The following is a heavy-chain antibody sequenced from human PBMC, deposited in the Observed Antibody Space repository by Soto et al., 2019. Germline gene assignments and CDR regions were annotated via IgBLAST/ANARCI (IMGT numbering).Heavy chain of an antibody. CDR2: MNPNSGNT. CDR3: ARGLEIQLWLGYYYGMDV. Sequence: ASVKVSCKASGYTFTSYDINWVRQATGQGLEWMGWMNPNSGNTGYAQKFQGRVTMTRNTSISTAYMELSSLRSEDAAVYYCARGLEIQLWLGYYYGMDVWGQGTTVTVSS. V-gene: IGHV1-8*01. J-gene: IGHJ6*02. D-gene: IGHD5-18*01. CDR1: GYTFTSYD.